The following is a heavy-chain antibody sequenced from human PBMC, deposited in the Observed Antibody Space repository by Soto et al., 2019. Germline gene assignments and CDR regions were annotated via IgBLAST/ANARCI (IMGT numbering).Heavy chain of an antibody. D-gene: IGHD3-10*01. V-gene: IGHV4-31*03. J-gene: IGHJ6*02. CDR2: IYYSGST. Sequence: QVQLQESGPGLVKPSQTLSLTCTVSGGSISSGGYYWSWIRQHPGKGLEWIGYIYYSGSTYYNPSLKSRVTISVDTSKNQFSLKLSSVTAADTAVYYYAMTLMPFGELFGGMDVWGQGTTVTVSS. CDR3: AMTLMPFGELFGGMDV. CDR1: GGSISSGGYY.